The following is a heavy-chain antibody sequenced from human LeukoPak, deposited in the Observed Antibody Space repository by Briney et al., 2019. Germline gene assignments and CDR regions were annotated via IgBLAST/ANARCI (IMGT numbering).Heavy chain of an antibody. V-gene: IGHV4-34*01. Sequence: PSETLSLTCAVYGGSFSGYYWSWIRQPPGKGLEWIGEINHSGSTNYNPSLKSRVTISVDTSKNQFSLKLSSVTAADTAVYYCARATTHYGMDVWGQGTTVTVSS. CDR2: INHSGST. J-gene: IGHJ6*02. D-gene: IGHD5-12*01. CDR3: ARATTHYGMDV. CDR1: GGSFSGYY.